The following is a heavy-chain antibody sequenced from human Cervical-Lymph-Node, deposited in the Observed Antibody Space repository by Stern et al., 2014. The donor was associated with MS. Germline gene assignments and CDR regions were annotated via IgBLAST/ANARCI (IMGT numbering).Heavy chain of an antibody. D-gene: IGHD2-15*01. CDR2: VNPNSGGT. Sequence: VQLVESGAAVKKPGASVKVSCKASGYTFTGYYMHWGRQAPGQGLEWMGRVNPNSGGTNYAQKFQGRVTMTRDTSISTAYMELSRLRSDDTAVYYCARGLYCSGGSCYYYYGMDVWGQGTTVTVSS. CDR3: ARGLYCSGGSCYYYYGMDV. CDR1: GYTFTGYY. V-gene: IGHV1-2*06. J-gene: IGHJ6*02.